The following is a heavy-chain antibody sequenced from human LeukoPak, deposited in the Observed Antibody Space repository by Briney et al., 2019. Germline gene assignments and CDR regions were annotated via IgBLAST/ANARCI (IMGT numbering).Heavy chain of an antibody. CDR1: GGSISGYY. CDR3: ARTISGWYYFDY. V-gene: IGHV4-59*08. J-gene: IGHJ4*02. Sequence: SETLSLTCTVSGGSISGYYWSWIRQPPGKGLEWIGHINYSGSTDYKPSLKSRVTISVDTSKSQFSLKLSSVTAADTAVFYCARTISGWYYFDYWGQGTLVTVSS. D-gene: IGHD6-13*01. CDR2: INYSGST.